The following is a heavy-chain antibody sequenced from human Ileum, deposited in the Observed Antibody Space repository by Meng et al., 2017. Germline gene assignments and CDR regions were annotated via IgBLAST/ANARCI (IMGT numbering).Heavy chain of an antibody. Sequence: QGAAPGVVEHSWTRSLPLLLFGDSISSSNWLNWVRQPPGKGLEWIGEIFHTGSTNYNPSLKSRVTISADKSKNQFSLNLSSVTAADTAVYYCATNKNKKIDYWGQGTLVTVSS. CDR2: IFHTGST. J-gene: IGHJ4*02. D-gene: IGHD2/OR15-2a*01. CDR3: ATNKNKKIDY. CDR1: GDSISSSNW. V-gene: IGHV4-4*02.